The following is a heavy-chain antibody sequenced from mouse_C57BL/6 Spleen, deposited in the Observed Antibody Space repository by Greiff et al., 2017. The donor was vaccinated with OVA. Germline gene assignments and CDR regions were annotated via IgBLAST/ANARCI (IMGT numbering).Heavy chain of an antibody. Sequence: QVHVKQPGAELVKPGASVKMSCKASGYTFTSYWITWVKQRPGQGLEWIGDIYPGSGSTNYNEKFKSKATLTVDTSSSTAYMQLSSLTSEDSAVYYCAREELGRQSAYFDYWGQGTTLTVSS. V-gene: IGHV1-55*01. CDR1: GYTFTSYW. J-gene: IGHJ2*01. CDR2: IYPGSGST. CDR3: AREELGRQSAYFDY. D-gene: IGHD4-1*01.